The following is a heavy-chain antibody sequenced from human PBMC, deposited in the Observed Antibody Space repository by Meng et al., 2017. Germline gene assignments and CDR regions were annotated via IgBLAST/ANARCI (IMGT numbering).Heavy chain of an antibody. Sequence: QGRLVQSGAEVERPGASVKVSCKASGYTFTSYTMHWVRQAPGQSLAWMGWIKSANGDAKYSQKFQGRLTLTRDTSASTAYLELSSLTFEDTAVYYCARGTGSSWFDPWGQGTLVTVSS. V-gene: IGHV1-3*01. CDR3: ARGTGSSWFDP. J-gene: IGHJ5*02. D-gene: IGHD6-13*01. CDR1: GYTFTSYT. CDR2: IKSANGDA.